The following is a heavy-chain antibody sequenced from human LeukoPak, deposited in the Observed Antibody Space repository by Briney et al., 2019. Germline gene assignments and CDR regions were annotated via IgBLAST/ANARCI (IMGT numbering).Heavy chain of an antibody. Sequence: SLKVSCKASGGTFSSYAISWVRQAPGQGLEWMGGIIPIFGTANYAQKFQGRVAITTDESTSTAYMELSSLRSEDTAVYYCARHRAYYYDSSGYYYDWGQGTLVTVSS. CDR3: ARHRAYYYDSSGYYYD. D-gene: IGHD3-22*01. CDR2: IIPIFGTA. J-gene: IGHJ4*02. CDR1: GGTFSSYA. V-gene: IGHV1-69*05.